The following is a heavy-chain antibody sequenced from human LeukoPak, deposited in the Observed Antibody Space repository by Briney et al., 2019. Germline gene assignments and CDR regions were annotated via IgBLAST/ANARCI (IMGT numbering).Heavy chain of an antibody. CDR2: IYYSGST. CDR1: GGSISSGGYY. Sequence: SETLSLTCTVSGGSISSGGYYWSWIRQHPGKGLEWIGYIYYSGSTYYNPSLKSRVTISVDTSKNQFSLKLSSVTAADTAVYYCARDSSCSSTSCYENYWGQGTLVTVSS. V-gene: IGHV4-31*03. D-gene: IGHD2-2*01. CDR3: ARDSSCSSTSCYENY. J-gene: IGHJ4*02.